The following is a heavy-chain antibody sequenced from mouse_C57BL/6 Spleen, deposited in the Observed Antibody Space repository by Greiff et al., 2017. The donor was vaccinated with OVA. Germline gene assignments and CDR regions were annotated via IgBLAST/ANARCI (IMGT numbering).Heavy chain of an antibody. CDR1: GFNIKDYN. V-gene: IGHV14-1*01. CDR3: TTGYGSSMAMDY. D-gene: IGHD1-1*01. Sequence: VQLQQSGAELVRPGASVKLSCTASGFNIKDYNMHWVKQRPEQGLEWIGRIDPEDGDTEYAPKFQGKATMTADTSSNTAYLQLSSLTSEDTAVYYCTTGYGSSMAMDYWGQGTSVTVSS. J-gene: IGHJ4*01. CDR2: IDPEDGDT.